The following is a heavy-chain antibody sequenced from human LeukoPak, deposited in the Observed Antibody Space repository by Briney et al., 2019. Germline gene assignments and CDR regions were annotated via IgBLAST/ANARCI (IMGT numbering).Heavy chain of an antibody. J-gene: IGHJ4*02. CDR3: AREGVDWNHSVYYFDY. CDR1: GYTFTGYY. V-gene: IGHV1-2*02. Sequence: ASVKVSCKASGYTFTGYYMHWVRQAPGQGLEWMGWINPNSGGTNYAQKFQGRVSMTRDTSISTAYMELSRLRSDDTAVYYCAREGVDWNHSVYYFDYWGQGTLVTVSS. CDR2: INPNSGGT. D-gene: IGHD1-1*01.